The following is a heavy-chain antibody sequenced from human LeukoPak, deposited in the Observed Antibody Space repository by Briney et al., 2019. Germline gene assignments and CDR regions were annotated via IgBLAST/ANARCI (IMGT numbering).Heavy chain of an antibody. D-gene: IGHD3-10*01. J-gene: IGHJ4*02. CDR2: MSSDGSKK. Sequence: PGGSLRLSCAASGFTFSSYAMHWVRQAPGKGLEWVAVMSSDGSKKYYADSVKGRFTISRDNSKNTLYLQMNSLKAEDTAVYYCATQATYYYGSGSYFPYWGQGTLVTVSS. V-gene: IGHV3-30-3*01. CDR3: ATQATYYYGSGSYFPY. CDR1: GFTFSSYA.